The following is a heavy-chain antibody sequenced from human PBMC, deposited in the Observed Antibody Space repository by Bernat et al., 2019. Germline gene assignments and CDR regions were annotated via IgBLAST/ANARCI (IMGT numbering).Heavy chain of an antibody. V-gene: IGHV1-18*01. D-gene: IGHD6-19*01. Sequence: QVQLVQSGTEVKKPGASVRVSCKTSSYTFTHHGIGWVRQAPGQGLEWLGWISGYNGDTIYAQRLQGRVTMTTYTPTNTAYMELTSLRPNDTAVYYCARDPSNTSGWYAYFDSWGQGTLVTVSS. CDR2: ISGYNGDT. CDR3: ARDPSNTSGWYAYFDS. J-gene: IGHJ4*02. CDR1: SYTFTHHG.